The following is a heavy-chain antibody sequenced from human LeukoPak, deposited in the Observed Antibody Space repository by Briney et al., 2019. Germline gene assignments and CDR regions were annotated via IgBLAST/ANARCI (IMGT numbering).Heavy chain of an antibody. CDR1: GFTFSDYY. CDR2: INSSGSTL. Sequence: GGSLRLSCAASGFTFSDYYMSWIRQAPGKGLEWVSYINSSGSTLYNADSVKGRFTISRDNAKNSLYLQMNSLRAEDTAVYYCARPSLHLGIYYYGMDVWGQGTTVTVSS. D-gene: IGHD7-27*01. CDR3: ARPSLHLGIYYYGMDV. J-gene: IGHJ6*02. V-gene: IGHV3-11*01.